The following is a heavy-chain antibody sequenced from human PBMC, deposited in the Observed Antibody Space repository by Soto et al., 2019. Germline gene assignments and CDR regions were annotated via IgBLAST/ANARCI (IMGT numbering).Heavy chain of an antibody. CDR2: IYSGGST. Sequence: GGSLRLSCAASGFTVSSNYMSWVRQAPGKGLEWVSVIYSGGSTYYADSVKGRFTISRDNSKNTLYLQMNSLRAEDTAVDYCAGDKGVYSYGNWGQFDYWGQGTLVTVSS. J-gene: IGHJ4*02. V-gene: IGHV3-53*01. D-gene: IGHD5-18*01. CDR3: AGDKGVYSYGNWGQFDY. CDR1: GFTVSSNY.